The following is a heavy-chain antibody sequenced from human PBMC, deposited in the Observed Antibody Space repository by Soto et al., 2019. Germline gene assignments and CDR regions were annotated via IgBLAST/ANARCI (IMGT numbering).Heavy chain of an antibody. CDR3: TTDSYIPTLTVRFDY. Sequence: GSLRLSCSASGFTFSNASVQSVRQTSWGGLVWVGRVKSKNDGGITDFAAPVKGRFAISRDDSKNMVYLEMNSLQTEDTSMYYCTTDSYIPTLTVRFDYWGHGTLVTVSS. J-gene: IGHJ4*01. D-gene: IGHD2-21*01. CDR2: VKSKNDGGIT. V-gene: IGHV3-15*07. CDR1: GFTFSNAS.